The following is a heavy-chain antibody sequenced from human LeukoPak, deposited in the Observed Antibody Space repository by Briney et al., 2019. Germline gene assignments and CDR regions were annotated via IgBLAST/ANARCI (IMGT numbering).Heavy chain of an antibody. D-gene: IGHD3-10*01. CDR1: GGSITSYY. CDR3: ASTHSSGKSDY. J-gene: IGHJ4*02. Sequence: SETLSLTCTVSGGSITSYYWSWSRQPAGKGLEWIGRIHTSVSTNYNPSLKSRVTMSVDTSKNQFSLKLSSVTAADTAVYYCASTHSSGKSDYWGQGTLVTVSS. V-gene: IGHV4-4*07. CDR2: IHTSVST.